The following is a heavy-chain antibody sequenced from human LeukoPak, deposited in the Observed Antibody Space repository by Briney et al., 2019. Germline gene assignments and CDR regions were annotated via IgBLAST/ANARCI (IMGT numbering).Heavy chain of an antibody. CDR1: GFPFTSYA. CDR2: INAGNGNT. V-gene: IGHV1-3*03. J-gene: IGHJ3*02. CDR3: ARAGYYDFWSGLSDASDI. D-gene: IGHD3-3*01. Sequence: ASVKVSCKASGFPFTSYAIHWVRQAPGQRLEWMGWINAGNGNTKYSQEFQGRVTITRDTSASTAYMELSSLRSEDMAVYYCARAGYYDFWSGLSDASDIWGQGTMVTVSS.